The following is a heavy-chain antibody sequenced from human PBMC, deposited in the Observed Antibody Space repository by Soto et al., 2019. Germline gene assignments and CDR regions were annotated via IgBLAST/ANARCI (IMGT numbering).Heavy chain of an antibody. Sequence: GESLKISCQVSGYSFTNYLIAWVRQMPGKGLEWMGIIYPVDSDTRYSPSFQGQVTISADKSISTAYLQWSTLKASDTAIYYCARGHGSYNYHRMDVWGQGTTVTVSS. J-gene: IGHJ6*02. CDR2: IYPVDSDT. V-gene: IGHV5-51*01. CDR1: GYSFTNYL. CDR3: ARGHGSYNYHRMDV.